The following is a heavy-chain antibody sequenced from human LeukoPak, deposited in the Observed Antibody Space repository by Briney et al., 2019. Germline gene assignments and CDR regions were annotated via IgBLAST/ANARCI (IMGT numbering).Heavy chain of an antibody. CDR1: GFTSRNHA. V-gene: IGHV3-23*01. Sequence: PGGSLRLSCVVSGFTSRNHAITWVRQAPGKGLEWVSAISGSAGNTYFADSVEGRFTISRDNSINTVYLQMNSLRVEDTALYYCATGPDSEFYYYYYMDVWGKGATVTVSS. D-gene: IGHD5-18*01. CDR3: ATGPDSEFYYYYYMDV. J-gene: IGHJ6*03. CDR2: ISGSAGNT.